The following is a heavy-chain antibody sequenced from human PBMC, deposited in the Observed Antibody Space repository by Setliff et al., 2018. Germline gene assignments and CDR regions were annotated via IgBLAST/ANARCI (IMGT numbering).Heavy chain of an antibody. Sequence: GGSLRLSCAASRFTFSNYWMSWVRQAPGKGLEWVANIKEDGSEKYYADSVKGRFTISRDNARDSLYLQMNSLRAEDTAVYYCVRDTTSGWMLTNWGQGTLVTVSS. J-gene: IGHJ4*02. V-gene: IGHV3-7*01. CDR2: IKEDGSEK. CDR3: VRDTTSGWMLTN. CDR1: RFTFSNYW. D-gene: IGHD6-25*01.